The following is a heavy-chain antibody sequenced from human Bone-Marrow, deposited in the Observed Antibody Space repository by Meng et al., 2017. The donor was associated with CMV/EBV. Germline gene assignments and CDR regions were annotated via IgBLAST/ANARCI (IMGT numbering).Heavy chain of an antibody. Sequence: SVKVSCKASGGTFSSYAISWVRQAPGQGLEWMGGIIPILGIANYAQKFQGRVTITADKSTSTPYMELTSLRSEETAVYYCERGVLGSGWYGGDYWGQGTLVTVSS. V-gene: IGHV1-69*10. D-gene: IGHD6-19*01. CDR2: IIPILGIA. CDR3: ERGVLGSGWYGGDY. J-gene: IGHJ4*02. CDR1: GGTFSSYA.